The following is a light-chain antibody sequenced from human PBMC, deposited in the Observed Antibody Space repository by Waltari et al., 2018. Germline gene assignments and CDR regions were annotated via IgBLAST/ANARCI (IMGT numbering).Light chain of an antibody. Sequence: SSDLTQDPAVSVALGQTVRITCQGDSLRSFYASWYLQKPGQAPILVMFGLDNRPPGIPDRFAGSRSGNAAYLTITGAQAEDEAEYFCNSRDISANHPHLFGAGTKLTVL. CDR1: SLRSFY. J-gene: IGLJ3*02. V-gene: IGLV3-19*01. CDR3: NSRDISANHPHL. CDR2: GLD.